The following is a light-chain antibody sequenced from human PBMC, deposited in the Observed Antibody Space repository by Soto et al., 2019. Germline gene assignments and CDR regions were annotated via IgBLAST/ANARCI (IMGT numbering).Light chain of an antibody. CDR2: GAS. CDR1: QSVSSSY. J-gene: IGKJ5*01. V-gene: IGKV3-15*01. CDR3: QQYNNWPIT. Sequence: ELVLTQSPGTLSLSPGQRVTLSCRASQSVSSSYLAWYQQKPGQAPRLLIYGASTRATGIPARFSGSGSGTEFTLTISSLQSEDFAVYYCQQYNNWPITFGQGTRLDI.